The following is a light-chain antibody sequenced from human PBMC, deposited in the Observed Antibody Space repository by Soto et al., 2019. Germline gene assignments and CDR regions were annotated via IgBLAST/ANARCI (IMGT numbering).Light chain of an antibody. CDR1: QDIENY. V-gene: IGKV1-27*01. CDR3: QNCKSAVFT. CDR2: GAT. Sequence: DIQLTQSPSSLSASVGDRVTITCRASQDIENYLAWYQQRPGKVPKLLIYGATTLQPGVPSRFSGSGSGTDFTLTISSLQPEDVATYYCQNCKSAVFTFGPGTQVDTK. J-gene: IGKJ3*01.